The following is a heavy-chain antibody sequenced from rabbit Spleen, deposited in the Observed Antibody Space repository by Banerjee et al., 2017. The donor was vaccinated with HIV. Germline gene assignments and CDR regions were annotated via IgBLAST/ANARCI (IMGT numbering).Heavy chain of an antibody. CDR3: SRDTVSSFFSYGFDL. Sequence: SYMCWVRQAPGKGLEWISCIAGSSSGFTYSATWAKGRLTCSKTSSPTVTVEQTSLTAADTAANYCSRDTVSSFFSYGFDLWGQGTLVTVS. J-gene: IGHJ6*01. CDR2: IAGSSSGFT. V-gene: IGHV1S40*01. D-gene: IGHD8-1*01. CDR1: SY.